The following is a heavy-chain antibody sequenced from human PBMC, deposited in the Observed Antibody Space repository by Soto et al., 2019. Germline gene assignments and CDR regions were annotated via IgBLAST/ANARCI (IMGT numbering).Heavy chain of an antibody. J-gene: IGHJ4*02. Sequence: QVQLVQSGAEVKKPGSSVKVSCKASGGIFSTYAISWLRQAPGQGLEWMGGIIPIFGTPNYAQRFQGRVTITADESTTTSDMELSRLKSEDTAVYYCAGDRDDYGSGNYYNRIDFWGQGTLVTVSS. V-gene: IGHV1-69*01. CDR1: GGIFSTYA. CDR2: IIPIFGTP. CDR3: AGDRDDYGSGNYYNRIDF. D-gene: IGHD3-10*01.